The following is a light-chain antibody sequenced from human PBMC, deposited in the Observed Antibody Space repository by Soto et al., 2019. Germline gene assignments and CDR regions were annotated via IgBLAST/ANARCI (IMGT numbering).Light chain of an antibody. V-gene: IGKV3-15*01. J-gene: IGKJ1*01. CDR2: GAS. CDR3: QQYDKWPGT. Sequence: EIVMTQSPGTLSVSPGESATLSCRASQSVSSNLAWFQQKPGQAPRLLIYGASTRATGIPSRFSGSGSGREFTVTISSLQSEDSAIYYCQQYDKWPGTFGQGNKLEIK. CDR1: QSVSSN.